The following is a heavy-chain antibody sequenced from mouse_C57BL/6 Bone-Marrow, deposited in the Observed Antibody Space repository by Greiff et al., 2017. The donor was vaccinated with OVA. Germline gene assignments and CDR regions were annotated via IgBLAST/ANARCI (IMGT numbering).Heavy chain of an antibody. CDR3: ARHEVLPGWAY. CDR1: GFTFSSYT. CDR2: ISGGGGNT. V-gene: IGHV5-9*01. J-gene: IGHJ3*01. Sequence: EVQGVESGGGLVKPGGSLKLSCAASGFTFSSYTMSWVRQTPEKRLEWVATISGGGGNTYYPDSVKGRFTISRDNAKNTLYLQMSSLRSEDTALYYCARHEVLPGWAYWGQGTLVTVSA. D-gene: IGHD2-14*01.